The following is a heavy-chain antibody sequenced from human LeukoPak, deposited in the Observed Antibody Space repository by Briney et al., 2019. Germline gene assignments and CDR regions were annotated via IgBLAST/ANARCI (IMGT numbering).Heavy chain of an antibody. V-gene: IGHV3-30*18. J-gene: IGHJ4*02. Sequence: LPGGSLRLSCAASGFTFRNHGTHWVRQAPGRGLEWVAIISYDGNEKYYADSVKGRFTISRDNSKNMLFLQMNNLRAEDTALYYCAKDLDTAMDYWGQGILVTVSS. D-gene: IGHD5-18*01. CDR1: GFTFRNHG. CDR2: ISYDGNEK. CDR3: AKDLDTAMDY.